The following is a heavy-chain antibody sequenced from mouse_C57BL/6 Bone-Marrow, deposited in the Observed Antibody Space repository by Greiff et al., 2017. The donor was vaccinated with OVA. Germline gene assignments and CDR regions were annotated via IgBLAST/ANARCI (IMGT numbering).Heavy chain of an antibody. Sequence: EVQLQQSGPELVKPGASVKISCKASGYTFTDYYMNWVKQSHGKSLEWIGDINPNNGGTSYNQKFKGKATLTVDKSSSTAYMELRSLTSEDSAVYYCARWYVVLRSAWFAYWGQGTLVTVSA. V-gene: IGHV1-26*01. CDR1: GYTFTDYY. CDR3: ARWYVVLRSAWFAY. CDR2: INPNNGGT. D-gene: IGHD1-1*01. J-gene: IGHJ3*01.